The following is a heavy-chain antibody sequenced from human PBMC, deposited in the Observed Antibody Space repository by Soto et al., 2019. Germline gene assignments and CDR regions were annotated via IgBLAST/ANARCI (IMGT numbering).Heavy chain of an antibody. D-gene: IGHD6-13*01. CDR3: ARESIAAAGTSAFDI. CDR2: IIPILGIA. J-gene: IGHJ3*02. CDR1: GGTFSSYA. V-gene: IGHV1-69*10. Sequence: ASVKVSCKASGGTFSSYAISWVRQAPGQGLEWMGGIIPILGIANYAQKFQGRVTITADKSTSTAYMELSSLRSEDTAVYYCARESIAAAGTSAFDIWGQGTMVTGSS.